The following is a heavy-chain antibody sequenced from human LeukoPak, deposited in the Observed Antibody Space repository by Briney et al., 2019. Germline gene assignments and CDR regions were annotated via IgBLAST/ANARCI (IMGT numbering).Heavy chain of an antibody. D-gene: IGHD5-12*01. CDR1: GLTFSNAW. CDR3: TTERGGYDLDYFDY. V-gene: IGHV3-15*01. Sequence: PGGSLRLSCAASGLTFSNAWMSWVRQAPGKGLEWVGRIKSKTDGGTTDYAAPVKGRFTISRDDSKNTLYLQMNSLKTEDTAVYYCTTERGGYDLDYFDYWGQGTLVTVSS. J-gene: IGHJ4*02. CDR2: IKSKTDGGTT.